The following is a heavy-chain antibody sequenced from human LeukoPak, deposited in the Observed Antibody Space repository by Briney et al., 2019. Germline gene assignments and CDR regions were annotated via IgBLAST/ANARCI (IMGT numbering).Heavy chain of an antibody. CDR2: INHRGST. CDR1: GEXLSKYY. J-gene: IGHJ4*02. Sequence: SETLSLTCTVSGEXLSKYYCTWIRQSPGKGLEWIGEINHRGSTNLNPSLKSRVTLSVDTSKHQFSLKLTSVTAADAAVYYCASSVGSTDYWGQGTLVTVSS. CDR3: ASSVGSTDY. V-gene: IGHV4-34*01. D-gene: IGHD1-26*01.